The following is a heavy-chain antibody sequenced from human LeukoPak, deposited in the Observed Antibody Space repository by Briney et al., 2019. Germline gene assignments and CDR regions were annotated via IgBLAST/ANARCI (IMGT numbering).Heavy chain of an antibody. Sequence: GGSLRLSCAASGFTFSSYEMNWVRQAPGKGLEWVSYISSSGSTIYYADSVKGRFTISRDNAKNSLYLQMNSLRAEDTAVYYCARLGYCSGGSCAYWGQGTLVTVSS. CDR2: ISSSGSTI. CDR1: GFTFSSYE. CDR3: ARLGYCSGGSCAY. J-gene: IGHJ4*02. V-gene: IGHV3-48*03. D-gene: IGHD2-15*01.